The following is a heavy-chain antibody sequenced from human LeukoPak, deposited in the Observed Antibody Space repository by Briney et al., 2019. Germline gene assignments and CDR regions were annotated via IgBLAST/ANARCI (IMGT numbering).Heavy chain of an antibody. J-gene: IGHJ6*02. V-gene: IGHV4-59*01. CDR2: IYYSGST. CDR3: ARGGSGSYYSMLDYYYYYGMDV. D-gene: IGHD3-10*01. CDR1: GGSISSYY. Sequence: PSETLFLTCTASGGSISSYYWSWFRQPPGKGLEGIGYIYYSGSTNYNPSLKSRVTISVDTSKNQFSLKLSTVTAADTAVYYCARGGSGSYYSMLDYYYYYGMDVWGQGTTVTVSS.